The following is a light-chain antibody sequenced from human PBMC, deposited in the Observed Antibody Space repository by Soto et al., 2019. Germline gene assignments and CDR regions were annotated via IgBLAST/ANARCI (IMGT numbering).Light chain of an antibody. CDR1: QSISSY. CDR3: QQRYSTSPNT. V-gene: IGKV1-39*01. Sequence: DIQMTQSPSSLSASVGDRVTITCRASQSISSYLNWYQQKPGKAPKLLIYAASSLQSGVPSRFSGSGSGTDFTLTISSLQPEDFATYYCQQRYSTSPNTFXGGTKVDIK. CDR2: AAS. J-gene: IGKJ4*01.